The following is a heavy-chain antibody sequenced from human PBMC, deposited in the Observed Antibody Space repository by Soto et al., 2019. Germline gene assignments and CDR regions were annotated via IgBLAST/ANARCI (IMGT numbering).Heavy chain of an antibody. V-gene: IGHV4-31*03. CDR3: ARAAVTVRPHYGMDV. CDR2: IYYSGST. Sequence: QVQLQESGPGLVKPSQTLFLTCTVSGGSISSGGYYWSWIRQHPGKGLEWIGYIYYSGSTYYNPSLKSRVTISVDTSKNQFSLKLSSVTAADTAVYYCARAAVTVRPHYGMDVWGQGTTVTVSS. J-gene: IGHJ6*02. D-gene: IGHD3-16*01. CDR1: GGSISSGGYY.